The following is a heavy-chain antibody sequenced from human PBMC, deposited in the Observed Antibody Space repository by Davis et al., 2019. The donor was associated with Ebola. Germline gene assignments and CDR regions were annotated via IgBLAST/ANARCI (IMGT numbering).Heavy chain of an antibody. V-gene: IGHV5-51*01. D-gene: IGHD3-10*01. J-gene: IGHJ4*02. CDR1: GYSFANYW. CDR2: IYPDDSDV. Sequence: GGSLRLSCKGSGYSFANYWIGWVRQMPGKGLEWMGIIYPDDSDVIYSPSFQGQVIISVDKSINTAYLQWTSLKAPHTAMYYCARRPHRYSSVDYLGQGTLVTVSS. CDR3: ARRPHRYSSVDY.